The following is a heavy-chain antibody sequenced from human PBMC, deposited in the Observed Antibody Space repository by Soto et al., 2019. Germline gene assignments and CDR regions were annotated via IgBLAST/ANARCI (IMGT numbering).Heavy chain of an antibody. Sequence: SETLSLTCTVSGGSISSYYWSWIRQPPGKGLEWIGYIYYSGSTNYNPSLKSRVTISVDTSKNQFSLKLSSVTAADTAVYYCARHGTPLRAHYYDSSGYYYVDYWGQGTLVTVS. V-gene: IGHV4-59*08. CDR3: ARHGTPLRAHYYDSSGYYYVDY. J-gene: IGHJ4*02. D-gene: IGHD3-22*01. CDR2: IYYSGST. CDR1: GGSISSYY.